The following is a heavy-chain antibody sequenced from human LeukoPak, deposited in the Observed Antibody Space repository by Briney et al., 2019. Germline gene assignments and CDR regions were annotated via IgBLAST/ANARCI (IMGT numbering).Heavy chain of an antibody. CDR3: ARGNYWFGEFGGRWFDY. Sequence: GSSVKVSCKASGGTFSSYANSWVRQAPGQGLEWMGRIIPILGIANYAQKFQGRVTITADKSTSTAYMELSSLRSEDTAVYYCARGNYWFGEFGGRWFDYWGQGTLVTVSS. V-gene: IGHV1-69*04. D-gene: IGHD3-10*01. J-gene: IGHJ4*02. CDR2: IIPILGIA. CDR1: GGTFSSYA.